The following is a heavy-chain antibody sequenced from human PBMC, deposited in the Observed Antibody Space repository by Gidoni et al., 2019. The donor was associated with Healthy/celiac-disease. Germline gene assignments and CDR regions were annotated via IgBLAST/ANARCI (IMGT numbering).Heavy chain of an antibody. V-gene: IGHV3-13*01. D-gene: IGHD1-1*01. CDR2: NGTAGDT. CDR3: ARGGILRGDWYFDL. J-gene: IGHJ2*01. Sequence: EVQLVESGGGLVQPGGSLRLSCAAPGFTFSSYDMHWVRRATGKGLEWVSANGTAGDTYYPGSVKGRFTISRENAKNSLYLQMNSLRAGDTAVYYCARGGILRGDWYFDLWGRGTLVTVSS. CDR1: GFTFSSYD.